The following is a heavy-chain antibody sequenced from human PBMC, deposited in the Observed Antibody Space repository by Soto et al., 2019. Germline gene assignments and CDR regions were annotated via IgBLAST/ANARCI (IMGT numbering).Heavy chain of an antibody. CDR1: GGSFTSNNW. D-gene: IGHD1-7*01. CDR3: ASRDPGTSVDY. CDR2: IYRTGST. J-gene: IGHJ4*02. Sequence: SETLSLTCAVSGGSFTSNNWWTWVRQPPGQGLEWIGEIYRTGSTNYNPSPKSRVTISLDKSENQLSLKVTSLTAADTAVYYCASRDPGTSVDYWGQGTLVTVSS. V-gene: IGHV4-4*02.